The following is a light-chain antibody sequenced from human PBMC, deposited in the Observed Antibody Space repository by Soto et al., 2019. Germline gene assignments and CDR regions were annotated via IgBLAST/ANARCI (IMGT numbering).Light chain of an antibody. V-gene: IGKV1-27*01. CDR2: AAS. CDR1: QGISKD. Sequence: DIQMTQSPSPLSASVGDRVTITCRASQGISKDLAWYQQKPGKVPKLLIYAASTLQSGVPSRFSGSGSGTDFTLTISSLQPEDVATYYCQNYNSAPLTFGGGTKVEIK. J-gene: IGKJ4*01. CDR3: QNYNSAPLT.